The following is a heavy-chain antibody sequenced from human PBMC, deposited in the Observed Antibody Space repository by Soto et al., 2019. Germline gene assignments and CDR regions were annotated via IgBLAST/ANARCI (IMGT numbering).Heavy chain of an antibody. CDR3: AHSLVRGPFWTYYYYGMDV. V-gene: IGHV2-5*02. Sequence: QITLKESGPTLVKPTQTLTLTCTFSGFSLSTSGVGVGWIRQPPGKALEWLALIYWDDDKRYSPSLKSRLTITKDTSKNQVVLTMTNMDPVDTATYYCAHSLVRGPFWTYYYYGMDVWGQGTTVTVSS. J-gene: IGHJ6*02. CDR1: GFSLSTSGVG. D-gene: IGHD3-3*01. CDR2: IYWDDDK.